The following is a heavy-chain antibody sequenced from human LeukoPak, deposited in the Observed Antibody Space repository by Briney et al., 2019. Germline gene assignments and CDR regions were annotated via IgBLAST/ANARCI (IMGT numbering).Heavy chain of an antibody. V-gene: IGHV5-51*01. CDR1: GYSFTSYW. CDR3: ATSGYSSGWPGY. D-gene: IGHD6-19*01. J-gene: IGHJ4*02. CDR2: IYPGDSDT. Sequence: TAGGSLRLSCAASGYSFTSYWIGWVRQMPGKGLEWMGIIYPGDSDTRYSPSFQGQVTISADKSISTAYLQWSSLKASDTAMYYCATSGYSSGWPGYWGQGTLVTVSS.